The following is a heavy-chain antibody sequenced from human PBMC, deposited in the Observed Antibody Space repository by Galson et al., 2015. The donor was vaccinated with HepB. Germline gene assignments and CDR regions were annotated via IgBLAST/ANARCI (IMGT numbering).Heavy chain of an antibody. CDR2: ISSSSSNI. V-gene: IGHV3-48*02. Sequence: SLRLSCAASGFTFASHAMNWVRQAPGEGLEWISYISSSSSNIYYADSVKGRFTISRDNAKNSLYLQMNSLRDEDTAVYYCARDPGISDSWYYVDACGQGTLVTVTS. J-gene: IGHJ4*02. CDR3: ARDPGISDSWYYVDA. D-gene: IGHD6-13*01. CDR1: GFTFASHA.